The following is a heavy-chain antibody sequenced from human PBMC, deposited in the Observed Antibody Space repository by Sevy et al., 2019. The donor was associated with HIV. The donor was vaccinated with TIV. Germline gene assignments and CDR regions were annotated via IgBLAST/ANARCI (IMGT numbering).Heavy chain of an antibody. V-gene: IGHV1-18*01. CDR3: ARGQYFFDY. D-gene: IGHD3-9*01. CDR2: VTGKNGDT. Sequence: ASVKVSCNAYGYTFKNDVITWVRQAPGQGLEWMGWVTGKNGDTKHAHKFQARVTMTRDTSTSTVYMDLRSLTADDTAVYYCARGQYFFDYWAQGTVVTVSS. J-gene: IGHJ4*02. CDR1: GYTFKNDV.